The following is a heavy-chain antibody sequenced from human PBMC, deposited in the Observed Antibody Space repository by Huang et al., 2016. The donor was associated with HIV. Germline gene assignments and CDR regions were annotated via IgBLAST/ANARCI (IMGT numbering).Heavy chain of an antibody. D-gene: IGHD6-19*01. V-gene: IGHV4-59*02. CDR1: GDSVSSHY. J-gene: IGHJ5*02. CDR2: VYDSGTT. Sequence: QVRLQESGPGLVKPSETLSLSCTVSGDSVSSHYWGWIRHPPGKGLDWIGTVYDSGTTKSNPRLRSRITISVDTSKNGFSLNITSVSAADTAMYFCVRDQGRLAVGGIDNWFDPWGQGALVTVSS. CDR3: VRDQGRLAVGGIDNWFDP.